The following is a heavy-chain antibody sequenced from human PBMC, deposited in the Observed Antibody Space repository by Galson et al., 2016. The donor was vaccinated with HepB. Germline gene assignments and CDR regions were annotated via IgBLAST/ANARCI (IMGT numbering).Heavy chain of an antibody. J-gene: IGHJ4*02. Sequence: SLRLSCAGSGFLFRGYGMHWVRQAPGKGLEWVAADSMDGRRKFYSDSVRGRFTISRDNSNNMLFLQMDSRRPDDTAVYYCAKRHEFCPPVGCSVDYWGQGTLVSVSS. CDR1: GFLFRGYG. V-gene: IGHV3-30*18. D-gene: IGHD3-10*02. CDR3: AKRHEFCPPVGCSVDY. CDR2: DSMDGRRK.